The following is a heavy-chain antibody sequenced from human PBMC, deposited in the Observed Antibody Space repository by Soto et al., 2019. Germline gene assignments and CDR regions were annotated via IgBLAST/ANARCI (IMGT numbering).Heavy chain of an antibody. Sequence: EVQLLESGGGLVLPGGSMRLSCAGSGFTPTTTPLSWVRQPPGKGLEWVTTISGTASRTYYVDSVKGGFFTSRDNAKNTVTLQINTLTLDDTAVYYCATSFRYFDNWGQGTRVTVSS. CDR1: GFTPTTTP. V-gene: IGHV3-23*01. CDR2: ISGTASRT. CDR3: ATSFRYFDN. J-gene: IGHJ4*01. D-gene: IGHD2-15*01.